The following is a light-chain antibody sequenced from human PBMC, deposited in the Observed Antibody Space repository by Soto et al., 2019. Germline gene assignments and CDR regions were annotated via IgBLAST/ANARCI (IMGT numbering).Light chain of an antibody. CDR3: QQSYSSPIT. J-gene: IGKJ5*01. V-gene: IGKV1-39*01. CDR2: AAS. CDR1: QSISSW. Sequence: DIQMTQSPSSLSASVGDRVTITCRASQSISSWLAWYQQKPGKAPKLLISAASSLQSGVPSRFSGSGSGTDFTLTINSLQAEDFATYYCQQSYSSPITFGQGTRLEIK.